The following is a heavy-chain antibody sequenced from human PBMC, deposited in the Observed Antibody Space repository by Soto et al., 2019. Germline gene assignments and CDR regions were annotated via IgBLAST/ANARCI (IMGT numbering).Heavy chain of an antibody. CDR2: ISGSGVST. Sequence: GGSLRLSCAASGFTFSSDAMNWVRQAPGKGLEWVSAISGSGVSTYADSVKGRFTISRDNSKNTLYLQMNSLRAEDTAVYYCAKAQGYGSFDYWGQGTLVTVSS. V-gene: IGHV3-23*01. CDR3: AKAQGYGSFDY. CDR1: GFTFSSDA. D-gene: IGHD5-12*01. J-gene: IGHJ4*02.